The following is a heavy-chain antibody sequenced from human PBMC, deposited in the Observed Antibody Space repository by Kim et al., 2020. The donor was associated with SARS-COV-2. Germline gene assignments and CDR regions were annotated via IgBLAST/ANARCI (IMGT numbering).Heavy chain of an antibody. J-gene: IGHJ3*02. CDR2: ISFDGGDA. Sequence: GGSLRLSCAASGFTFNKYGMNWVRQAPGKGLEWVAVISFDGGDAYYADSVKGRFTISRDNSKNTLHLQMNSLSAEDTAMYYCATGPGHGFRYFYWLQFEAYAIWGQGTMVTVSS. CDR3: ATGPGHGFRYFYWLQFEAYAI. D-gene: IGHD3-9*01. CDR1: GFTFNKYG. V-gene: IGHV3-33*05.